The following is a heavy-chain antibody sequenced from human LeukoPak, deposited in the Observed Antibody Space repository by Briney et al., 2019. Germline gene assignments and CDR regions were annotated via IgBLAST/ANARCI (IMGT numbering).Heavy chain of an antibody. CDR1: GFTFSSYG. V-gene: IGHV3-23*01. CDR3: AKDEDGDYIYYFDY. CDR2: ISGSGGST. Sequence: GTLRLSCAASGFTFSSYGMSWVRQAPGKGLEWASAISGSGGSTYYADSVKGRFTISRDNSKNTLYLQMNSLRAEDTAVYYCAKDEDGDYIYYFDYWGQGTLVTVSS. J-gene: IGHJ4*02. D-gene: IGHD4-17*01.